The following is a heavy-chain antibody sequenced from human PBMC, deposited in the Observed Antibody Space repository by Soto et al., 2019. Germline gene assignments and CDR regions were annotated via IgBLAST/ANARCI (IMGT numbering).Heavy chain of an antibody. CDR1: GGSINSYY. CDR3: ARATPYYDFWSGPYYYYYGLDV. D-gene: IGHD3-3*01. J-gene: IGHJ6*02. CDR2: IYYSGST. Sequence: QVQLQESGPGLVKPSETLSLTCSVSGGSINSYYWSWIRQPPGKGLEWIGYIYYSGSTNYNPSLKSRVTISVDTSKNQFSLKLNSVTAADTAVYYRARATPYYDFWSGPYYYYYGLDVWGQGTTVTVSS. V-gene: IGHV4-59*01.